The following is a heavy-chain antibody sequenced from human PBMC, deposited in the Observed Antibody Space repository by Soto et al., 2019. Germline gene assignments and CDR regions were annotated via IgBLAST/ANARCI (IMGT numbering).Heavy chain of an antibody. Sequence: QLQLQESGPGLVKPSETLSLTCTVSGGSISSSSYYWGWVRHPPGKGLEWIGSIYYSGRTYYNPSLKSGVPISVDTSKNQFDLKLSSVTAADTAVYDCARHGSDGIDPWGQGTLVTVSS. CDR3: ARHGSDGIDP. CDR1: GGSISSSSYY. D-gene: IGHD3-10*01. J-gene: IGHJ5*02. V-gene: IGHV4-39*01. CDR2: IYYSGRT.